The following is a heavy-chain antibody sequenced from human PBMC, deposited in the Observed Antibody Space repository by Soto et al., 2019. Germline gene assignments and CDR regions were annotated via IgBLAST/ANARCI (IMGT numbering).Heavy chain of an antibody. J-gene: IGHJ4*02. V-gene: IGHV4-59*08. CDR3: ARHSVGVAAAGTLDY. D-gene: IGHD6-13*01. CDR2: IYYSGST. CDR1: GGSISSYY. Sequence: SETLSLTCTDSGGSISSYYWSWIRQPPGKGLEWIGYIYYSGSTNYNPSLKSRVTISVDTSKNQFSLKLSSVTAADTAVYYCARHSVGVAAAGTLDYWGQGTLVTVSS.